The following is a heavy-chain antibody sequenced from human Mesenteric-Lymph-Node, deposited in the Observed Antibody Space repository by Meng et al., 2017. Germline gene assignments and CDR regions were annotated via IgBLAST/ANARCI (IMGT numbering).Heavy chain of an antibody. D-gene: IGHD6-19*01. CDR3: ARGIRDSSGREYFQH. CDR1: GYTFTSYD. CDR2: MNPNSGNA. Sequence: ASVKVSCKASGYTFTSYDINWVRQATGQGLEWMGWMNPNSGNAGYAQKFQGRVTMTRNTSISTAYMEVSSLRSDDTAVYYCARGIRDSSGREYFQHWGQGTRVTVSS. J-gene: IGHJ1*01. V-gene: IGHV1-8*02.